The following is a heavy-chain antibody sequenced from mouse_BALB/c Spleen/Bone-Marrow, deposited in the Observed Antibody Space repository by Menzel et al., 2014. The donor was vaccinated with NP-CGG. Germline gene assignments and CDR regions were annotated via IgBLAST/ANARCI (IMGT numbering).Heavy chain of an antibody. CDR3: ARDMGGILFDS. CDR1: GFTFTDYY. D-gene: IGHD4-1*01. Sequence: EVKLVESGGGLVQPGGSLRLSCATSGFTFTDYYMNWVRQPPGKALEWLGFIRNKAYGYTTEYSASVEGRFTISRDNSQGILYLQMNSLRAEDSATYYCARDMGGILFDSWGQGTTLTVSS. J-gene: IGHJ2*01. CDR2: IRNKAYGYTT. V-gene: IGHV7-3*02.